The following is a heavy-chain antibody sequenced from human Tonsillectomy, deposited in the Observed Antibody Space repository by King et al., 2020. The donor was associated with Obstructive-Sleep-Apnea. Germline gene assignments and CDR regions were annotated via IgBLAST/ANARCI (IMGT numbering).Heavy chain of an antibody. D-gene: IGHD6-19*01. V-gene: IGHV3-49*03. Sequence: VQLVESGGGLVQPGRPLRLSCTASGYTFGDYVLSWFRQAPGKVVEWVGCIISKDHGGTTEYAASVKGRFTIQGDASKSIAYLQMNSLKTEDTAVYYCTRVAEQWLVLMSDYWGQGTLVTVSS. CDR2: IISKDHGGTT. CDR1: GYTFGDYV. J-gene: IGHJ4*02. CDR3: TRVAEQWLVLMSDY.